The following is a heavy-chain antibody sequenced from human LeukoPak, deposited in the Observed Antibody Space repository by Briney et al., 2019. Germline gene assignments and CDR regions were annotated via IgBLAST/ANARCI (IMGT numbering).Heavy chain of an antibody. CDR3: ATEGPGDYSDYPCYFDY. J-gene: IGHJ4*02. V-gene: IGHV3-48*03. CDR1: GRTFSTFE. Sequence: GGSLRRSCAASGRTFSTFEMNWVRQAPGKGLEWVSYISRSGATIYYADSVRGRFTVSRDNAKNSLYLQMNSLRADDTAFYYCATEGPGDYSDYPCYFDYWGQGTLVTVSS. CDR2: ISRSGATI. D-gene: IGHD4-11*01.